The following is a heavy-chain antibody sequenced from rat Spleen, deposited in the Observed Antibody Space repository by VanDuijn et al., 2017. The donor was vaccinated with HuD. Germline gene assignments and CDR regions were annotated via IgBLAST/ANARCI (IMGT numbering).Heavy chain of an antibody. CDR3: VRQDTSGYSNWFAY. D-gene: IGHD4-3*01. CDR2: ITYDGSNT. J-gene: IGHJ3*01. CDR1: GFTFSDYY. Sequence: EVQLVESDGGLVQPGRSLKLSCAASGFTFSDYYMAWVRQAPTKGLEWVAIITYDGSNTYYRDSVRGRFTLSRDNAKSTLSLQMDSLRSEDTATYYCVRQDTSGYSNWFAYWGQGTLVSVSS. V-gene: IGHV5-29*01.